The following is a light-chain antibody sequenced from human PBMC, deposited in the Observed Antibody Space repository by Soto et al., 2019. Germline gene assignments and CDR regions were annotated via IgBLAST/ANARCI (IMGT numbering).Light chain of an antibody. CDR3: QQYGSWPRT. Sequence: EIVLTQSPGTLSLSPGERATLSCRTSQSVTSTYLAWYQQKPGQAPRLLMYGATTRATGIPDRFSGSGSGTDFTLTISILEPEDFAVYYCQQYGSWPRTFGQGTKVEIK. V-gene: IGKV3-20*01. CDR2: GAT. CDR1: QSVTSTY. J-gene: IGKJ1*01.